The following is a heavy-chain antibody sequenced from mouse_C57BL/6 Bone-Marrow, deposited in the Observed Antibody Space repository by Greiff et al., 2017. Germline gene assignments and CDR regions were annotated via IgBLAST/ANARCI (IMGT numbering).Heavy chain of an antibody. Sequence: VQLMESGAELVRPGTSVKVSCKASGYAFTNYLIEWVKQRPGQGLEWIGVINPGSGGTNYNEKFKGKATLTADKSSSTAYMQLSSLTSEDSAVYFWASERWSNYWGQGTSVTVSS. CDR1: GYAFTNYL. J-gene: IGHJ4*01. CDR3: ASERWSNY. CDR2: INPGSGGT. V-gene: IGHV1-54*01. D-gene: IGHD1-1*02.